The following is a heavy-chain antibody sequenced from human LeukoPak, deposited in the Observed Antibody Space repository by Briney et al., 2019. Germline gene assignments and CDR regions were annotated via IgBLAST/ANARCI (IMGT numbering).Heavy chain of an antibody. CDR3: ARRHYYGGEPAFDM. CDR1: GEPFNGYY. J-gene: IGHJ3*02. V-gene: IGHV4-34*01. D-gene: IGHD3-10*01. Sequence: PSETLSLTRAVSGEPFNGYYWNWIRQSPGKGLDWIGEINHSCSTNYNPSLKSRVTISVDRSKNQFSLKVSSVSAADRDVYYCARRHYYGGEPAFDMWGQGTMVTVSS. CDR2: INHSCST.